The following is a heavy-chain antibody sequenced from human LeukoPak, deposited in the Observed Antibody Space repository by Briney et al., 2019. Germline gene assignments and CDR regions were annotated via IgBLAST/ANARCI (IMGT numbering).Heavy chain of an antibody. CDR1: GVSINGGDYY. D-gene: IGHD3-22*01. CDR2: IYHSGIS. V-gene: IGHV4-30-2*01. J-gene: IGHJ4*02. CDR3: ARYAIRSYYYDSSGYYGSDY. Sequence: SETLSLTCTVSGVSINGGDYYWSWIRQPPGKGLEWIGNIYHSGISFYNPSLKSRVSMSLDMSQNQVSLRLATVTAADTAVYYCARYAIRSYYYDSSGYYGSDYWGQGTLVTVSS.